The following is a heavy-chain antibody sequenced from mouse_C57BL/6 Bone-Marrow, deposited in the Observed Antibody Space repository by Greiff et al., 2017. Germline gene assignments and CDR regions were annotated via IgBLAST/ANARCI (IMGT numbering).Heavy chain of an antibody. CDR3: ANDLLWLRRYYYAMDY. V-gene: IGHV1-22*01. D-gene: IGHD2-2*01. CDR2: INPNNGGT. CDR1: GYTFTDYN. J-gene: IGHJ4*01. Sequence: VQLQQSGPELVKPGASVKMSCKASGYTFTDYNMHWVKQSHGKSLEWIGYINPNNGGTSYNQKFKGKATLTVNKSYSTAYMESRSLTAEDSAVYYCANDLLWLRRYYYAMDYWGQGTSVTVSS.